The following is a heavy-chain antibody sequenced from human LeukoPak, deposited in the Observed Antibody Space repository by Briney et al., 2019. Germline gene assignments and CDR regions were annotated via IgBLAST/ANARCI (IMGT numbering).Heavy chain of an antibody. D-gene: IGHD3-10*01. V-gene: IGHV4-31*03. CDR2: IYYSGST. J-gene: IGHJ4*02. CDR3: ARVPLREFDYYGSGPRYYFDY. CDR1: GGSISSGGYY. Sequence: PSETLSLTCTVSGGSISSGGYYWSWIRQHPGKGLEWIGYIYYSGSTYYNPSLKSRVTISVDTSKNQFSLKLSSVTAADTAVYYCARVPLREFDYYGSGPRYYFDYWGQGTLVTVSS.